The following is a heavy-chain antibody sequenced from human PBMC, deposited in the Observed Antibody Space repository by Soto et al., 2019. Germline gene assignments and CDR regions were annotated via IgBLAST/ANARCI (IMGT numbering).Heavy chain of an antibody. V-gene: IGHV3-74*01. CDR2: INSDGSST. CDR3: ARVANWNDLDY. Sequence: GGSLRLSCAASGFTCSSYWMHWVRQAPGKGLVWVSRINSDGSSTSYADSVKGRFTISRDNAKNTLYLQMNSLRAEDTAVYYCARVANWNDLDYWGQGTLVTVSS. CDR1: GFTCSSYW. D-gene: IGHD1-1*01. J-gene: IGHJ4*02.